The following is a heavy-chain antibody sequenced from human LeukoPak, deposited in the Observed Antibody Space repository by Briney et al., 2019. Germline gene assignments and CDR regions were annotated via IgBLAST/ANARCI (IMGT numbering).Heavy chain of an antibody. CDR3: ARDGGGSWIQLWSGWFDP. Sequence: GGSLRLSCAASGLTFSSHWMHWVRQAPGKGLVWVSRITNDGSSTTYADSVKGRFTISRDNSKNTLYLQMNSLRAEDTAVYYCARDGGGSWIQLWSGWFDPWGQGTLVTVSS. D-gene: IGHD5-18*01. V-gene: IGHV3-74*01. J-gene: IGHJ5*02. CDR1: GLTFSSHW. CDR2: ITNDGSST.